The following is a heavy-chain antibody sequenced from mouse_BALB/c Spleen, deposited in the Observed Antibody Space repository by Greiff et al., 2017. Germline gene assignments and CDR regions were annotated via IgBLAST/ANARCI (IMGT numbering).Heavy chain of an antibody. J-gene: IGHJ3*01. V-gene: IGHV1-7*01. D-gene: IGHD2-1*01. CDR3: ARKYYGNSWFAY. Sequence: VQLQQSGAELAKPGASVKMSCKASGYTFTSYWMHWVKQRPGQGLEWIGYINPSTGYTEYNQKFKDKATLTADKSSSTAYMQLSSLTSEDSAVYYCARKYYGNSWFAYWGQGTLVTVSA. CDR1: GYTFTSYW. CDR2: INPSTGYT.